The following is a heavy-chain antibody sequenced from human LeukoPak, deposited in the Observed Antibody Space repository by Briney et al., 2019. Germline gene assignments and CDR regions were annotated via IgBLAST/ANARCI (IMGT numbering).Heavy chain of an antibody. CDR3: ARVRTAMEIGAY. J-gene: IGHJ4*02. CDR1: GLTFGNFA. CDR2: ISEDGDT. V-gene: IGHV3-43*02. D-gene: IGHD5-18*01. Sequence: GGSLRLSCAASGLTFGNFAMHWVRQAPGKGLEWVSLISEDGDTYYGDSVKGRFTVSRDNSKNSLYLQMDSLRTEDTGSYYCARVRTAMEIGAYWGQGTLVTVSS.